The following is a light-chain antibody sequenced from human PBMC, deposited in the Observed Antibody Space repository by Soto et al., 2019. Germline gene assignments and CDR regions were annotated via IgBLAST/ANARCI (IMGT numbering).Light chain of an antibody. V-gene: IGKV3-11*01. CDR2: DAS. CDR1: QSVSRH. Sequence: EVVLKQSPATLSLSPGERATLSCRASQSVSRHLAWYQQKPGQAPRLLILDASDRSTGIPARFSGSGSGTNFTLTISSLEPEDFAVYYCQQRSNWPPVTFGGGTKVEIK. J-gene: IGKJ4*01. CDR3: QQRSNWPPVT.